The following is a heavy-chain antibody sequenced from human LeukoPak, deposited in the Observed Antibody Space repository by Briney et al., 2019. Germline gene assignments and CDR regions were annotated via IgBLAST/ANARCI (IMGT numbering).Heavy chain of an antibody. Sequence: SQTLSLTCAVSGGSISSGGYYWSWIRQPAGKGLEWIGRIYTSGSTNYNPSLKSRVTMSVDTSKNQFSLKLSSVTAADTAVYYCARSYYYGSGSQSFDYWGQGTLVTVSS. CDR1: GGSISSGGYY. J-gene: IGHJ4*02. CDR2: IYTSGST. D-gene: IGHD3-10*01. CDR3: ARSYYYGSGSQSFDY. V-gene: IGHV4-61*02.